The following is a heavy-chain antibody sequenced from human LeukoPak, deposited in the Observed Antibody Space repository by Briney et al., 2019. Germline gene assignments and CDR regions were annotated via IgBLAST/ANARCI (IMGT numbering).Heavy chain of an antibody. D-gene: IGHD3-10*01. CDR3: ARDNGGWFDS. CDR2: IKQGGREE. CDR1: GFTFSSFW. V-gene: IGHV3-7*03. J-gene: IGHJ5*01. Sequence: AGGSLRLSCAASGFTFSSFWMNWVRQAPGKGLEWVANIKQGGREEKYVGSVKGRFAISRDDAKSTLYLQMDSLSGDDTAVYYCARDNGGWFDSWGRGTLVIVSS.